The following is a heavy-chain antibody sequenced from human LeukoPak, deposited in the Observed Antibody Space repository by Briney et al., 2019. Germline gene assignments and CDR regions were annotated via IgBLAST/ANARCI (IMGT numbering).Heavy chain of an antibody. CDR2: IRSKANSYAT. Sequence: GGSLRLSCAASGFTFSGSAMHWVRQASGKGLEWVGRIRSKANSYATAYAASVKGRFTISRDDSKNTAYLQMNSLKTEETAVYYCTSTPGGAVATNGGVDYWGQGTLVTVSS. D-gene: IGHD6-19*01. J-gene: IGHJ4*02. CDR1: GFTFSGSA. CDR3: TSTPGGAVATNGGVDY. V-gene: IGHV3-73*01.